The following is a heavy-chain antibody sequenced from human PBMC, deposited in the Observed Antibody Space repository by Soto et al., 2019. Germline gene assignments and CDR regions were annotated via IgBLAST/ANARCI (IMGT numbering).Heavy chain of an antibody. D-gene: IGHD4-4*01. J-gene: IGHJ6*02. Sequence: GGSLRLSCAASGFTISSNYMSWVRQAPGKGLEWVSVIYSGGSTYYADSVKGRFTISRDNSKNTLYLQMNSLRAEDTAVYYCARSTVTSYYYYYGMDVWGQGTTVTVSS. CDR1: GFTISSNY. CDR2: IYSGGST. CDR3: ARSTVTSYYYYYGMDV. V-gene: IGHV3-53*01.